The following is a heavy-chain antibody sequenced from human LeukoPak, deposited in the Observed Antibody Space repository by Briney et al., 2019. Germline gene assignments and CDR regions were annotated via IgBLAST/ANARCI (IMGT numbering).Heavy chain of an antibody. CDR3: ARAPSEIGGYYPEYFRH. J-gene: IGHJ1*01. CDR2: IKSDGST. CDR1: GFTFSSYW. V-gene: IGHV3-74*01. Sequence: QTGGSLRLSCAASGFTFSSYWMHWVRQAPGKGLVWVSRIKSDGSTNYADSVKGRFTISRDNAKNTLSLQMNSLRAEDTGVYYWARAPSEIGGYYPEYFRHWGQGTLVTVSS. D-gene: IGHD3-22*01.